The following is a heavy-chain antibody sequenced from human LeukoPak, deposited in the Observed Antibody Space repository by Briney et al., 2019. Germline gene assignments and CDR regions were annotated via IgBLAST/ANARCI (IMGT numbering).Heavy chain of an antibody. Sequence: GASVKVSCKASGYTFTSYGISWVRQAPGQGLEWMGGIIPIFGTANYAQKFQGRVTITADESTSTAYMELSSLRSEDTAVYYCARDLGERYFDWLHHFDYWGQGTLVTVSS. CDR2: IIPIFGTA. CDR1: GYTFTSYG. J-gene: IGHJ4*02. V-gene: IGHV1-69*13. D-gene: IGHD3-9*01. CDR3: ARDLGERYFDWLHHFDY.